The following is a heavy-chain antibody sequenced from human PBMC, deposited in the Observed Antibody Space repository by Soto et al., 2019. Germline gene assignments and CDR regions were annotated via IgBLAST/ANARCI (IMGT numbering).Heavy chain of an antibody. D-gene: IGHD4-17*01. V-gene: IGHV1-18*01. J-gene: IGHJ5*02. Sequence: ASVKVSCKVSGHTLSELSIYWVRQAPGKGLEWMGWISHYNGETNYAQKLQGRVTMTTDTSTSTAYMELRSLRSDDTAVYYCARDGPLHDYPRDDGANWFDPWGQGTLVTVSS. CDR3: ARDGPLHDYPRDDGANWFDP. CDR1: GHTLSELS. CDR2: ISHYNGET.